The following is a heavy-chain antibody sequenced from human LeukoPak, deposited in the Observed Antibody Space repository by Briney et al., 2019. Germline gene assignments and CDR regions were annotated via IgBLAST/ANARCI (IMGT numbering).Heavy chain of an antibody. V-gene: IGHV3-48*01. CDR1: GFPFIEYS. CDR2: IGIDSGNT. D-gene: IGHD1-1*01. CDR3: ARDHNYAFDN. J-gene: IGHJ4*02. Sequence: PGGSLRLSCTASGFPFIEYSMNWVRQAPGKGLEWISYIGIDSGNTKYADSVRGRFTISADKAKNSLYLQMNSLGVEDTAVYYCARDHNYAFDNWGQGTLDSVAS.